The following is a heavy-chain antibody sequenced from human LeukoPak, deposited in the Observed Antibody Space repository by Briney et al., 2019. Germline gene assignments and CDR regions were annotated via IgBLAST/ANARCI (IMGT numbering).Heavy chain of an antibody. J-gene: IGHJ5*02. D-gene: IGHD3-10*01. Sequence: PSETLSLTCTVSGASITTGAYYWTYIRQSPGKDLEWIGYIYHGGSTYYNPSLKSRVTISIDRPKNQFSLRLTSVTAADTAVYYCARINYYGSGLDLWGQGALVTVSS. CDR3: ARINYYGSGLDL. CDR2: IYHGGST. CDR1: GASITTGAYY. V-gene: IGHV4-30-2*06.